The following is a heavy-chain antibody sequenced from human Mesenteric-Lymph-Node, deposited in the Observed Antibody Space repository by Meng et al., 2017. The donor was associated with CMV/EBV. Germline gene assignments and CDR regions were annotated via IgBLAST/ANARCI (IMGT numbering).Heavy chain of an antibody. CDR3: AREGGGIAVAGTNLLYYYGMDV. V-gene: IGHV1-18*01. CDR2: ISAHNGNT. J-gene: IGHJ6*02. CDR1: GYTFTSYD. D-gene: IGHD6-19*01. Sequence: ASVKVSCKASGYTFTSYDVIWVRQAPGQGLEWMGWISAHNGNTNYAQNLQGRVTMTTDTSTSTAYMELRSLQYDDTAVYYCAREGGGIAVAGTNLLYYYGMDVWGQGTTVTVSS.